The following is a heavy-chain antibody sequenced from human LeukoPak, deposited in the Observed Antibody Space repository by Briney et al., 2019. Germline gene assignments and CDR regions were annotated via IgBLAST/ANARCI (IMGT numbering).Heavy chain of an antibody. V-gene: IGHV4-34*01. D-gene: IGHD3-22*01. CDR2: INHSGST. CDR1: GGSFSGYY. J-gene: IGHJ4*02. Sequence: SETLSLTCAVYGGSFSGYYWSWIRQPPGKGLEWIGEINHSGSTNYNPSLKSRVTISVDTSKNQFSLKLSSVTAADTAVYYCARPPPQYYYDSSGYYYSGRQNYLDYWGQGTLVTVSS. CDR3: ARPPPQYYYDSSGYYYSGRQNYLDY.